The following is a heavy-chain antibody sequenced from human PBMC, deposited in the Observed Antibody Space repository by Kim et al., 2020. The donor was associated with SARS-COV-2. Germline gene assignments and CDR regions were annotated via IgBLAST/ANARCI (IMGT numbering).Heavy chain of an antibody. V-gene: IGHV3-53*01. CDR2: IYSGGST. CDR1: GFTVSSNY. Sequence: GGSLRLSCAASGFTVSSNYMSWVRQAPGKGLEWVSVIYSGGSTYYADSVKGRFTISRDNSKNTLYLQMNSLRAEDTAVYYCASTRDGYYYFDYWGQGTLVTVSS. CDR3: ASTRDGYYYFDY. J-gene: IGHJ4*02. D-gene: IGHD5-12*01.